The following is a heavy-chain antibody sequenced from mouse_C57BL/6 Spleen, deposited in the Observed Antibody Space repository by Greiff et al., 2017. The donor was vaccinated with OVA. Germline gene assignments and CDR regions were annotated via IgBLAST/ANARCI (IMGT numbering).Heavy chain of an antibody. D-gene: IGHD4-1*01. J-gene: IGHJ2*01. V-gene: IGHV10-1*01. Sequence: EVKVVESGGGLVQPKGSLKLSCAASGFSFNTYAMNWVRQAPGTGLEWVARIRSKSNNYATYYADSVKDRFTISRDDSESMLYLQMNNLKTEDTAMYYCVRNWDPYYFDYWGQGTTLTVSS. CDR3: VRNWDPYYFDY. CDR1: GFSFNTYA. CDR2: IRSKSNNYAT.